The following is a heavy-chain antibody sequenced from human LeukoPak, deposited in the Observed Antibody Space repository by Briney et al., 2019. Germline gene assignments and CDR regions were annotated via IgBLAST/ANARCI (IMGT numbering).Heavy chain of an antibody. CDR3: VKVGSGWYGVYY. CDR1: GIIFSSYG. Sequence: GGSLRLSCVASGIIFSSYGMHWVRQAPGKGLEWVAFIRYDGSNKYYTDSVKGRFTISRDNSKNTLYLQMNSLRDEDTAVYYCVKVGSGWYGVYYWGRGTLVTVSS. CDR2: IRYDGSNK. J-gene: IGHJ4*02. V-gene: IGHV3-30*02. D-gene: IGHD6-19*01.